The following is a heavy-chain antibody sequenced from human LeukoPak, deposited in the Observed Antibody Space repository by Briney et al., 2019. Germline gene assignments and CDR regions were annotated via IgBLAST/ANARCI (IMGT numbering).Heavy chain of an antibody. CDR2: ISSRSSYI. CDR1: GFTFSSYS. J-gene: IGHJ4*02. V-gene: IGHV3-21*01. CDR3: VSGHYNDY. Sequence: SGGSLRLSCAASGFTFSSYSMNWVRQAPGKGLEWVSSISSRSSYIYYADSVKGRFTISRDNAKNSLYLQMNSLRAEDTAVYYCVSGHYNDYRSQGTLVTVSS.